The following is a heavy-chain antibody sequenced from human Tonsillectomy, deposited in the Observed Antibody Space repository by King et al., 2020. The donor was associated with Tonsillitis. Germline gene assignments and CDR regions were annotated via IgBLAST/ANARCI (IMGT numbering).Heavy chain of an antibody. Sequence: VQLVESGAEVKKPGASVKVSCKASGYTFTSYYMHWVRQAPGQGLEWMGIINPSGGSTSYAQKFQGRVTMTRDTSTSTVYMELSSLRSEDTAVYYCAIDLDYYDSSGYYYYYFDYWSQGTLVTVSS. D-gene: IGHD3-22*01. CDR1: GYTFTSYY. V-gene: IGHV1-46*03. CDR2: INPSGGST. J-gene: IGHJ4*02. CDR3: AIDLDYYDSSGYYYYYFDY.